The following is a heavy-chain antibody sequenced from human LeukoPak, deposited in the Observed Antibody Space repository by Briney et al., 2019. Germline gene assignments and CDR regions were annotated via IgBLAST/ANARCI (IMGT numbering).Heavy chain of an antibody. D-gene: IGHD2-15*01. J-gene: IGHJ4*02. CDR1: GGSISTYY. CDR2: IRSSGGA. CDR3: AKEGRSTSPGY. V-gene: IGHV4-4*07. Sequence: SGTPSLTCSVSGGSISTYYWSWIRQPAGKGLGWIGRIRSSGGANYNPSLKSRVTMSVDTSTNQFSLKLDSVTAADTAVYWCAKEGRSTSPGYWGQGILVTVSS.